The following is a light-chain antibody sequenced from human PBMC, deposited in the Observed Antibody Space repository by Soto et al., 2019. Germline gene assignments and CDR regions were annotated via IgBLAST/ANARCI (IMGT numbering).Light chain of an antibody. CDR1: QSISSW. CDR3: QQSYSTLIT. CDR2: AAS. V-gene: IGKV1-39*01. J-gene: IGKJ5*01. Sequence: IQLTQSPSTLSASVGDRVTITCRASQSISSWLAWYQQKPGKAPKLLIYAASSLQSGVPSRFSGSGSGTDFTLTISSLQPEDFATYYCQQSYSTLITFGQGTRLEIK.